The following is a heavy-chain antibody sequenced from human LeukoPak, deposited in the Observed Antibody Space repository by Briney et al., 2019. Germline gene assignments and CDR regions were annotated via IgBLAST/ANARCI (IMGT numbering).Heavy chain of an antibody. V-gene: IGHV4-39*01. D-gene: IGHD6-19*01. CDR1: GGSISSSSYY. CDR2: IYYSGST. Sequence: SETLSLTCTVSGGSISSSSYYWGWIRQPPGKGLEWIGSIYYSGSTYYNPSLKSRVTIPVDTSKNQFSLKLSSVTAADTAVYYCARHMASRQWLVPLDAFDIWGQGTMVTVSS. CDR3: ARHMASRQWLVPLDAFDI. J-gene: IGHJ3*02.